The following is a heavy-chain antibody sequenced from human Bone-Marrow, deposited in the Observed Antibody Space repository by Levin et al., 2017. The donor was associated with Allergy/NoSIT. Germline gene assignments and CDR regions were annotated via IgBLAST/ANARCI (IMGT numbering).Heavy chain of an antibody. CDR3: ARDTMDV. Sequence: LSFFSSSFPLLVSWLSWVRQAPGKGLEWVATKNADGSQKYYVDSVKGRFTTSRARAKNSLFLQMTSLRAEDTAVYYCARDTMDVWGQGTTVFVS. CDR2: KNADGSQK. CDR1: SFPLLVSW. V-gene: IGHV3-7*01. J-gene: IGHJ6*02.